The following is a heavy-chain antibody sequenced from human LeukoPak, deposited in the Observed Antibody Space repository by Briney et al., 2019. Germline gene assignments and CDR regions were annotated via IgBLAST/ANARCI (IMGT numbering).Heavy chain of an antibody. CDR2: INPNSGGT. J-gene: IGHJ3*02. CDR3: ARVPDSSGYYYSDAFDI. D-gene: IGHD3-22*01. V-gene: IGHV1-2*06. CDR1: GYTFTGYY. Sequence: ASVKVSCKASGYTFTGYYMHWVRQAPGQGLEWMGRINPNSGGTNYAQKFQGRVTMTRDTSISTAYMELSRLGSDDTAVYYCARVPDSSGYYYSDAFDIWGQGTMVTVSS.